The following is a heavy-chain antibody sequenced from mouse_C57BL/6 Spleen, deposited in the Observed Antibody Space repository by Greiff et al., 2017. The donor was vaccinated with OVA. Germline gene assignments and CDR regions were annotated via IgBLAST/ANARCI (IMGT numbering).Heavy chain of an antibody. V-gene: IGHV5-9-1*02. CDR1: GFTFSSYA. Sequence: EVQLVESGEGLVKPGGSLKLSCAASGFTFSSYAMSWVRQTPERRLEWVAYISSGGDYIYYADTVKGRFTISRDNARNTLYLQMSSLKSEDTAMYYCTRDPQLASFDYWGQGTTLTVSS. D-gene: IGHD4-1*02. J-gene: IGHJ2*01. CDR3: TRDPQLASFDY. CDR2: ISSGGDYI.